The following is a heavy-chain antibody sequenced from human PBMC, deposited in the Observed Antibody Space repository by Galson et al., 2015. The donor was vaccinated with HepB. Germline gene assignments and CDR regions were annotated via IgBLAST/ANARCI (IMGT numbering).Heavy chain of an antibody. CDR1: GGTFSSYT. CDR2: IIPILGIA. Sequence: SVKVSCKASGGTFSSYTISWVRQAPGQGLEWMGRIIPILGIANYAQKFQGRVTITADKSTSTAYMELSSLRSEDTAVYYCARAVRSGWYSGLGTRGVFSAFDIWGQGTMVTVSS. J-gene: IGHJ3*02. CDR3: ARAVRSGWYSGLGTRGVFSAFDI. V-gene: IGHV1-69*02. D-gene: IGHD6-19*01.